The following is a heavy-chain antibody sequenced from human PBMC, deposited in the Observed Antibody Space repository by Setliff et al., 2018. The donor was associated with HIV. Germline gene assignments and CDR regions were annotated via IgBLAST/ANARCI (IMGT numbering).Heavy chain of an antibody. CDR3: ARDFDYGDYNWAFDY. CDR2: IYTSGST. J-gene: IGHJ4*02. Sequence: SETLSLTCTVSGGSISSYYWSWIRQPAGKGLEWIGRIYTSGSTNYNPSLKSRATMSVDTSKNQFSLKLSSVTAADTAVYYCARDFDYGDYNWAFDYWGQGTLVTVSS. CDR1: GGSISSYY. V-gene: IGHV4-4*07. D-gene: IGHD4-17*01.